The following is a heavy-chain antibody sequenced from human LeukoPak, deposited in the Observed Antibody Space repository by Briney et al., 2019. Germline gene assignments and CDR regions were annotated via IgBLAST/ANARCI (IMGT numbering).Heavy chain of an antibody. CDR1: DGSLSSYY. D-gene: IGHD3-9*01. V-gene: IGHV4-59*01. CDR2: IYYSGST. CDR3: ARSGTLTGYLY. J-gene: IGHJ4*02. Sequence: SETLSLTCTVSDGSLSSYYWTWIRQPPGKGLEWIGYIYYSGSTNYNPSLKSRVTMSVDTSKNQFSLKLNSVTAADTAVYYCARSGTLTGYLYWGQGALVTVSS.